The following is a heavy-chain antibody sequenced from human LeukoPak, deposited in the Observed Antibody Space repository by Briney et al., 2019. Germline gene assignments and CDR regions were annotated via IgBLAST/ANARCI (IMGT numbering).Heavy chain of an antibody. CDR3: ARHPLEFEYTSGPTLLSSYFDN. Sequence: PSETLSLICSVSGDSISSRSYYWGWIRQSPGKGLDYIGSFYESGDAYYNPSLKSRLTISGDTSKNQFYLKLTSVTVADTAVYYCARHPLEFEYTSGPTLLSSYFDNWGQGTLVTVAS. D-gene: IGHD1-1*01. V-gene: IGHV4-39*01. CDR2: FYESGDA. J-gene: IGHJ4*02. CDR1: GDSISSRSYY.